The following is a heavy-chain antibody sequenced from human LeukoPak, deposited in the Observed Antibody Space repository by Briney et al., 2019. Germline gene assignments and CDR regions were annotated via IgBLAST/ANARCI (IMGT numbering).Heavy chain of an antibody. V-gene: IGHV3-15*01. Sequence: GGCLRLSCEASGVTLRNAWVNWGRQAPGEGLGWVALLKSISNGGTTDYAAPVKGRFTLSRDDSKHTLYLQMNSLKNEDTAVYYCPTARSEIGSGYNRHYWGQGTLVTVSS. CDR1: GVTLRNAW. CDR2: LKSISNGGTT. J-gene: IGHJ4*02. D-gene: IGHD5-12*01. CDR3: PTARSEIGSGYNRHY.